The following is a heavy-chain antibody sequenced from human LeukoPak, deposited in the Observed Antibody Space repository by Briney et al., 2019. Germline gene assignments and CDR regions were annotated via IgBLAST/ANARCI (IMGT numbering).Heavy chain of an antibody. J-gene: IGHJ3*02. V-gene: IGHV1-18*01. CDR1: GYTFTSYG. CDR2: ISAYNGNT. Sequence: ASVKVSCKASGYTFTSYGISWVRQAPGQGLEWMGWISAYNGNTNYARKLQGRVTMTTDTSTSTAYMELRSLRSDDTAVYYCARVRGSGYGSDAFDIWGQGTMVTVSS. D-gene: IGHD5-18*01. CDR3: ARVRGSGYGSDAFDI.